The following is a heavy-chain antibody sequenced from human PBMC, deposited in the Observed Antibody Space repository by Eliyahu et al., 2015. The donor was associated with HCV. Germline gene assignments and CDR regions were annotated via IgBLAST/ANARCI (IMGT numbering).Heavy chain of an antibody. CDR3: AKDPSSRAVAVEY. J-gene: IGHJ4*02. Sequence: LTISRDNSKNTLYLQMNSLRVEDTAVYYCAKDPSSRAVAVEYWGQGTLVTVSS. V-gene: IGHV3-30*02. D-gene: IGHD6-19*01.